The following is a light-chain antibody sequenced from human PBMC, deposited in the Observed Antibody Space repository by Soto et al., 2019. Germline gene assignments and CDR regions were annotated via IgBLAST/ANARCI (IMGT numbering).Light chain of an antibody. CDR1: QSINAW. V-gene: IGKV1-5*01. Sequence: DIQMTQAPSTISASVGDRVTITCRASQSINAWLAWYQQKPGKAPKLLIYDVSTLDSGVPSRFSGSASGTEFTLTISSLESADFATYYCQQYHRYSTFGQGTRVDIK. CDR3: QQYHRYST. CDR2: DVS. J-gene: IGKJ1*01.